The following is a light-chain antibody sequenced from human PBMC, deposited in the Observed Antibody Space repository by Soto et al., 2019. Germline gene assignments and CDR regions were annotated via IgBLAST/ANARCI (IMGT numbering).Light chain of an antibody. CDR1: SSNIGAGYD. Sequence: QSVLTQPPSVSGAPGQRVTISCTGSSSNIGAGYDVHWYQQLPGTAPKLLVYGNSNRPSWVPDRLSGSKSGTSTSLAITGLQAEDEADYYCQSYDSSLSGSVFGGGTKLTVL. V-gene: IGLV1-40*01. J-gene: IGLJ3*02. CDR2: GNS. CDR3: QSYDSSLSGSV.